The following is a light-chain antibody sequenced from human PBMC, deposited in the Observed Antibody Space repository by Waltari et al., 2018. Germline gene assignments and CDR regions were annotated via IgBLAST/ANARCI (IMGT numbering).Light chain of an antibody. CDR1: QGITTY. J-gene: IGKJ3*01. CDR2: DAS. Sequence: DMQLTQSRSFLSASVGDRVTITCRASQGITTYLAWYQQKTGQAPKLLIYDASTLQGGVPYRFSGSGSGTEFTLTISSLQPEDFATYYCQQLNNYPFTFGPGTKVHIK. V-gene: IGKV1-9*01. CDR3: QQLNNYPFT.